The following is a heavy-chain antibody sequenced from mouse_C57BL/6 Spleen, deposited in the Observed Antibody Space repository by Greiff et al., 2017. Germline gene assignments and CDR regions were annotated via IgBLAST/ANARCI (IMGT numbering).Heavy chain of an antibody. CDR3: AREGLRSDCDY. V-gene: IGHV1-64*01. CDR2: IHPTSGSN. D-gene: IGHD2-2*01. Sequence: QVQLQQPGAELVKPGASVKLSCKASGYTFTRYWMHWVKQRPGQGLDWIGMIHPTSGSNNYNEKFKSKATLTVDKSSSTAYMQLSSLTSEDSAVDYCAREGLRSDCDYWGQGTTLTVSS. CDR1: GYTFTRYW. J-gene: IGHJ2*01.